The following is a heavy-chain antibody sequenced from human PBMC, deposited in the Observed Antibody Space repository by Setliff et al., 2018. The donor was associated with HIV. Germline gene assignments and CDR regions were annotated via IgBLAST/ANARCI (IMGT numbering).Heavy chain of an antibody. J-gene: IGHJ2*01. V-gene: IGHV4-4*08. Sequence: SETLSLTCTVSGGSISNDHWSWIRQPPGKGLEYIGHIYSSGNMIYNPSLKSRVTMSADTSRNQLSLKLSSVTAADTAVYYCARDQGHHFDSRGQVDFDLWGRGTLVTVSS. D-gene: IGHD3-22*01. CDR2: IYSSGNM. CDR1: GGSISNDH. CDR3: ARDQGHHFDSRGQVDFDL.